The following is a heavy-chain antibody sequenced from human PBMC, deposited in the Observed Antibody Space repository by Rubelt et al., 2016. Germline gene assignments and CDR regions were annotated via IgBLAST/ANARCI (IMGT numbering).Heavy chain of an antibody. D-gene: IGHD5/OR15-5a*01. Sequence: VQLAESGGGLVQPGGSLSLSCAASGFTVSSNYMSWVRQAPGKGLEWVSYISSSSTYTNYAGSVKGRFTSSRDNAKDSVYLQMNSLRADDTAVDYCATSLVYWGQGSLVTV. CDR1: GFTVSSNY. CDR3: ATSLVY. J-gene: IGHJ4*02. V-gene: IGHV3-11*05. CDR2: ISSSSTYT.